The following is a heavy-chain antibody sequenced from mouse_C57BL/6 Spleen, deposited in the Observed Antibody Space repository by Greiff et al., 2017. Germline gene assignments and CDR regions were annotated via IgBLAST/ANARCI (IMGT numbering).Heavy chain of an antibody. D-gene: IGHD1-1*01. J-gene: IGHJ4*01. CDR1: GFNIKDDY. CDR3: TTDYGSSYAMDY. CDR2: IDPENGDT. V-gene: IGHV14-4*01. Sequence: VQLKQSGAELVRPGASVKLSCTASGFNIKDDYMHWVKQRPEQGLEWIGWIDPENGDTEYASKFQGKATITADTSSNTAYLQLSSPTSEDTAVYYCTTDYGSSYAMDYWGQGTSVTVSS.